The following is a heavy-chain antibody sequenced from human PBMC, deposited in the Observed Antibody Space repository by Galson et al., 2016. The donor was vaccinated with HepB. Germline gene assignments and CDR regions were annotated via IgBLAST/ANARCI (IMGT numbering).Heavy chain of an antibody. Sequence: SLRLSCAASGFSFSSYGMHWVRQAPGKGLEWLAVISYDGHNKYYGDSVKGRFTISRDDSDNTLYLQVTSLIAEDTAVYYCSKARSRYGSDCIDYWGQGALVTVSS. CDR2: ISYDGHNK. D-gene: IGHD6-19*01. V-gene: IGHV3-30*18. J-gene: IGHJ4*02. CDR3: SKARSRYGSDCIDY. CDR1: GFSFSSYG.